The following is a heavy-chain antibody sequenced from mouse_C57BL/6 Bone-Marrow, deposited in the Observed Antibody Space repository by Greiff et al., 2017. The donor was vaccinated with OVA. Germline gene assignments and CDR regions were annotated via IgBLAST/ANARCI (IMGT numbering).Heavy chain of an antibody. J-gene: IGHJ1*03. CDR2: IRLKSDNYAT. D-gene: IGHD2-3*01. V-gene: IGHV6-3*01. CDR3: HRRGGYFWYIDV. Sequence: EVKLQESGGGLVQPGGSMKLSCVASGFTFSNYWMNWVRQSPEKGLEWVAQIRLKSDNYATHYAVSVKGRFTISINDSKSSVYLQMNNLRAEDTGIYYCHRRGGYFWYIDVWGTGTTVTVSS. CDR1: GFTFSNYW.